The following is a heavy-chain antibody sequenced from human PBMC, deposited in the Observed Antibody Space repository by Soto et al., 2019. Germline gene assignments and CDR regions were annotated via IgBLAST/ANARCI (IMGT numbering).Heavy chain of an antibody. D-gene: IGHD6-19*01. CDR2: IDWDDDK. J-gene: IGHJ3*02. Sequence: GSGPTLVNPTQTLTLTCTFSGFSLSTSGMCVSWIRQPPGKALEWLARIDWDDDKYYSTSLKTRLTISKDTSKNQVVLTMTNMDPVDTATYYCARIRIAVSEADAFDIWGQGTMVTVSS. CDR3: ARIRIAVSEADAFDI. CDR1: GFSLSTSGMC. V-gene: IGHV2-70*11.